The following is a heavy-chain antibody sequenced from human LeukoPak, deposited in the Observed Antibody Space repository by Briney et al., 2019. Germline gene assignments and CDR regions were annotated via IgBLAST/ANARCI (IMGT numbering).Heavy chain of an antibody. D-gene: IGHD1-26*01. CDR3: ARHPDGSLSLDY. Sequence: GGSLRLSCVASGFSFGDYYMSWIRQAPGKGLEWVSYISSSGSHTNYADSVTGRFTISRNNAKKSLHLQMNSLRAEDTAVYYCARHPDGSLSLDYWGQGTLVTVSS. CDR2: ISSSGSHT. CDR1: GFSFGDYY. J-gene: IGHJ4*02. V-gene: IGHV3-11*03.